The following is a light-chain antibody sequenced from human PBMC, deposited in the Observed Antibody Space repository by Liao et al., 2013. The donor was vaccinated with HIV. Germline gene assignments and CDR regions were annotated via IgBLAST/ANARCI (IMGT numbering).Light chain of an antibody. J-gene: IGLJ2*01. CDR2: KDT. Sequence: SYVLTQPPSVSVAPGKTASITCVGNNIGRKSVHWYQQKPGQAPVLVIYKDTERPSGIPERFSGSSAGTTGTLTISGVQAEDEADYYCQSADSSVVFGGGTKLTVL. CDR3: QSADSSVV. V-gene: IGLV3-25*03. CDR1: NIGRKS.